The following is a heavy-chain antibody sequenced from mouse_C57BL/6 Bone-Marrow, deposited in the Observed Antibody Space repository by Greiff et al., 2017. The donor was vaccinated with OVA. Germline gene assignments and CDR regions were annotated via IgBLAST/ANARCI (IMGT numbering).Heavy chain of an antibody. CDR1: GFTFSDAW. Sequence: DVMLVESGGGLVQPGGSMKLSCAASGFTFSDAWMDWVRQSPEKGLEWVAEIRNKANNHATYYAESVKGRFTISRDDSKSSVYLQMNSLRAEDTGIYYCTRIGRTGTSWFAYWGQGTLVTVSA. CDR2: IRNKANNHAT. D-gene: IGHD4-1*01. CDR3: TRIGRTGTSWFAY. J-gene: IGHJ3*01. V-gene: IGHV6-6*01.